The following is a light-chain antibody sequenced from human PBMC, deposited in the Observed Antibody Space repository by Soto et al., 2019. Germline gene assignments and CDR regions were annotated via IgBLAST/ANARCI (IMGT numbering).Light chain of an antibody. CDR3: TSFTTRSTFV. CDR1: SSDVGRYDY. Sequence: QSALAQPASVSGSPGQSITISCTGTSSDVGRYDYVSWFQQHPGKTPKLLIYDVNHWPSGASDRSSGSKSGNTASLTISGLQPEDEADYYCTSFTTRSTFVCGTGTKLTVL. CDR2: DVN. J-gene: IGLJ1*01. V-gene: IGLV2-14*01.